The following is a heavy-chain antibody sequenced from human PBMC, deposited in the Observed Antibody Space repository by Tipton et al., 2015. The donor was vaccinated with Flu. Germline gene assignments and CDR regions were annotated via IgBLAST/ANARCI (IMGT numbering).Heavy chain of an antibody. CDR1: GYSISTGYY. CDR3: ARSGSSYYFDP. V-gene: IGHV4-38-2*02. J-gene: IGHJ5*02. D-gene: IGHD2-15*01. Sequence: TLSLTCTISGYSISTGYYWVWIRQPPGKGLEWIASIYHSGNTFYNPSLKSRVTISIDTSKNQISLKLTPVTAADTAVYNCARSGSSYYFDPWGQGTLVTVSS. CDR2: IYHSGNT.